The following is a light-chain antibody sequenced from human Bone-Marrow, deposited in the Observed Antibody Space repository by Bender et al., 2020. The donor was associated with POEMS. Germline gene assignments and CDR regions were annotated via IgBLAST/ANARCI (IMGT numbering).Light chain of an antibody. CDR1: SSNVGSNS. CDR3: QSYDSSLSLYV. J-gene: IGLJ1*01. Sequence: QSVLTQPPSVSAAPGQKVTISCSGRSSNVGSNSVSWYQQLPGSAPKLLVFDDDKRPSGVPGRFSGSKSGTSASLAITGLQAEDEADYYCQSYDSSLSLYVFGTGTKVTVV. CDR2: DDD. V-gene: IGLV1-51*01.